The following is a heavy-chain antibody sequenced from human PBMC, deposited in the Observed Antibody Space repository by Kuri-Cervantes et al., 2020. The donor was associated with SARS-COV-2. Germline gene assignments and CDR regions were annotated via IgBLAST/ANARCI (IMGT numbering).Heavy chain of an antibody. CDR1: GFTFSSYA. Sequence: LSLTCAASGFTFSSYAMHWVRQAPGKGLEWVAVISYDGSSKYYADSVKGRFTISRDNSKNTLYLQMNSLRAEDTAVYYCARTLGEDIVVVPAATFDYWGQGTLVTVSS. J-gene: IGHJ4*02. CDR3: ARTLGEDIVVVPAATFDY. V-gene: IGHV3-30-3*01. CDR2: ISYDGSSK. D-gene: IGHD2-2*01.